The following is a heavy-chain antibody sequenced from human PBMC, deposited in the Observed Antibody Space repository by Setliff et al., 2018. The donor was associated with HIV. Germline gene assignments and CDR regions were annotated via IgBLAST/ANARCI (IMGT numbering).Heavy chain of an antibody. J-gene: IGHJ5*02. V-gene: IGHV1-2*06. CDR2: ISPDIGDT. CDR1: GYTFSDYF. D-gene: IGHD3-22*01. CDR3: ARGADHFDTSGYYSFFDP. Sequence: ASVKVSCKASGYTFSDYFIRWVRQAPGQGLEWMGRISPDIGDTNYAQMFHGRVTMTRDTSISTAYMELSSLKSDDTAVYYCARGADHFDTSGYYSFFDPWGQGTLVTVSS.